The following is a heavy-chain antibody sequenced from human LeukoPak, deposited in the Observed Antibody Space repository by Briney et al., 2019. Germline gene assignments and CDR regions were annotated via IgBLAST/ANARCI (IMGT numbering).Heavy chain of an antibody. CDR3: ARSPLGGVAAYDYFDY. CDR2: IYYSGST. J-gene: IGHJ4*02. CDR1: GGSISSSSYY. D-gene: IGHD2-15*01. V-gene: IGHV4-39*07. Sequence: SETLSLTCTVSGGSISSSSYYWGWIRQPPGKGLEWIGSIYYSGSTYYNPSLKSRVTISVDTSKNQFSLKLSSVTAADTAVYYCARSPLGGVAAYDYFDYWGQGTLVTVSS.